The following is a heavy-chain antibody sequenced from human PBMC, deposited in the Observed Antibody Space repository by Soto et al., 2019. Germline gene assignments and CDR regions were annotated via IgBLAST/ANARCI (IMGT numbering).Heavy chain of an antibody. Sequence: SETLSLTCTVSGGSVSTYYWSWIRQPPGKGLEWIGYIYYSGSTNYNPSLKSRVTISVDTSKNQFSLKLSSVTAADTAVYYCARQFYGSGSRGAFDIWGQGTMVTVSS. CDR2: IYYSGST. J-gene: IGHJ3*02. CDR1: GGSVSTYY. D-gene: IGHD3-10*01. CDR3: ARQFYGSGSRGAFDI. V-gene: IGHV4-59*08.